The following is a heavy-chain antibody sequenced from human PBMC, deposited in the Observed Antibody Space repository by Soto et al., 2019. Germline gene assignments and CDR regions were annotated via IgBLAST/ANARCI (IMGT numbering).Heavy chain of an antibody. CDR3: ARCAGYSNYGSPDYYYYGMDV. V-gene: IGHV4-34*01. J-gene: IGHJ6*02. CDR2: INHSGST. CDR1: GGSFSGYY. Sequence: SETLSLTCAVYGGSFSGYYWSWIRQPPGKGLEWIGEINHSGSTNYNPSLKSRVTISVDTSKNQFSLKLSSVTAADTAVYYCARCAGYSNYGSPDYYYYGMDVWGQGTTVTVSS. D-gene: IGHD4-4*01.